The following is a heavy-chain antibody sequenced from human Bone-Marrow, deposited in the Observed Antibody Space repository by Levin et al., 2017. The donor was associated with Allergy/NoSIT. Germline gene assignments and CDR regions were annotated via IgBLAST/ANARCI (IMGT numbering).Heavy chain of an antibody. CDR1: GFTFSDYY. CDR3: ASFGLYCSSTSCYVGRYYFDY. Sequence: SCAASGFTFSDYYMNWVRQAPGKGLEWVSSISSSSTIYYADSVKGRFTISRDNAKNSLYLQMNSLRAEDTAVYYCASFGLYCSSTSCYVGRYYFDYWGQGTLVTVSS. V-gene: IGHV3-69-1*01. J-gene: IGHJ4*02. D-gene: IGHD2-2*01. CDR2: ISSSSTI.